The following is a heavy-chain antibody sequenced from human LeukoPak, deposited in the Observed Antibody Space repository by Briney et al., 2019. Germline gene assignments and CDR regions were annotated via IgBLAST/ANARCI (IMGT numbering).Heavy chain of an antibody. Sequence: PGGSLRLSCAASGFSFSNQNMDWVRQAPGKGLEWVSSISRTSNYIYYADSVKGRFSVSRDNSKSSLYLQMNSLTAEDTAIYYCARGGDAGRYWFFDLWGRGILVIVSS. J-gene: IGHJ2*01. CDR1: GFSFSNQN. D-gene: IGHD2-21*01. V-gene: IGHV3-21*01. CDR3: ARGGDAGRYWFFDL. CDR2: ISRTSNYI.